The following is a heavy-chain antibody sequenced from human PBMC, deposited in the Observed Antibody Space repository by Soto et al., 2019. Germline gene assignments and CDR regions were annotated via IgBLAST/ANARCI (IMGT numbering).Heavy chain of an antibody. CDR1: GFTFRSYG. Sequence: QVQLVESGGGVVQPGRSLRLSCAASGFTFRSYGMHWVRQAPGKGLEWVAVISYDGSNKYYADSVKGRFTVSRDKSKNTLYLQVNSLRAEDTAGYYCAKDKVPVVVTAPFDYWGQGTLVTVSS. CDR2: ISYDGSNK. D-gene: IGHD2-21*02. V-gene: IGHV3-30*18. J-gene: IGHJ4*02. CDR3: AKDKVPVVVTAPFDY.